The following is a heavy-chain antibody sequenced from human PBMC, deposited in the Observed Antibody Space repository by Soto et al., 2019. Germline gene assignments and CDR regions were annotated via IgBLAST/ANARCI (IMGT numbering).Heavy chain of an antibody. V-gene: IGHV3-74*01. CDR2: ISSDGSST. J-gene: IGHJ4*02. CDR1: GVTFTNYF. CDR3: ARYHYDSSGYYYLDY. Sequence: PGGSLRLSCAASGVTFTNYFMHWVRQVPGKGLVWVSRISSDGSSTSYADSVKGRFTISRDNAKNTLYLQMNSLRAEDTAVYYCARYHYDSSGYYYLDYWGQGALVTVSS. D-gene: IGHD3-22*01.